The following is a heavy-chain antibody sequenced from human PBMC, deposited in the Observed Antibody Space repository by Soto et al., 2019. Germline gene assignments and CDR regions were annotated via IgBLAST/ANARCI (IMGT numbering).Heavy chain of an antibody. D-gene: IGHD2-21*01. CDR3: ARDFAVVIAASGFDI. CDR1: GGSFSGYY. CDR2: INHSGST. V-gene: IGHV4-34*01. Sequence: SETLSLTCAVYGGSFSGYYWSWIRQPPGKGLEWIGEINHSGSTNYNPSLKSRVTISVDTSKNPFSLKLSSVTAADTAVYYCARDFAVVIAASGFDIWGQGTMVTVSS. J-gene: IGHJ3*02.